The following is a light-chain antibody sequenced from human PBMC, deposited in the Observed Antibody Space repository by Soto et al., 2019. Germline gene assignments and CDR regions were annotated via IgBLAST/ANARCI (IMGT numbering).Light chain of an antibody. V-gene: IGKV3-20*01. J-gene: IGKJ1*01. Sequence: IMLTQSPGTLSLSPGERVTLSCRASQRVYSSYLAWYQQRPGQAPRLLFYDASIRATGIPDRFSGSGSGTDFTLTISRLDPEDFAVYYCQHYDSFRTFGQGTKVDIK. CDR3: QHYDSFRT. CDR2: DAS. CDR1: QRVYSSY.